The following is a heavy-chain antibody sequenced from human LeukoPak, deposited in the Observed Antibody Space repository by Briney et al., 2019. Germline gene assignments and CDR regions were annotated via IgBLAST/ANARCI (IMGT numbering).Heavy chain of an antibody. D-gene: IGHD3-10*01. V-gene: IGHV4-39*07. CDR1: GGSISSSSYY. CDR2: INHSGST. J-gene: IGHJ5*02. Sequence: SETLSLTCTVSGGSISSSSYYWGWIRQPPGKGLEWIGEINHSGSTNYNPSLKSRVTISVDTSKNQFSLKLSSVTAADTAVYYCARTRPRVPFDPWGQGTLVTVSS. CDR3: ARTRPRVPFDP.